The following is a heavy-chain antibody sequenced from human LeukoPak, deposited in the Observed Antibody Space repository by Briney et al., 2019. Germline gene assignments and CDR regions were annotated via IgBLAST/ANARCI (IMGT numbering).Heavy chain of an antibody. Sequence: PGGSLRLSCAASGFTFSSYAMSWVRQAPGKGLEWVSAISGSGGSTYYADSVKGRFTISRDNSKNTLYLQMNSLRAEDTAVYHCAKDPTGRELTRFDYWGQGTLVTVSS. D-gene: IGHD1-1*01. CDR3: AKDPTGRELTRFDY. V-gene: IGHV3-23*01. CDR1: GFTFSSYA. CDR2: ISGSGGST. J-gene: IGHJ4*02.